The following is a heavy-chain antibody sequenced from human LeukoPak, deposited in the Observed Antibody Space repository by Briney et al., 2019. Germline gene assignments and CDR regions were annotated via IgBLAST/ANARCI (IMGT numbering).Heavy chain of an antibody. V-gene: IGHV1-18*01. CDR2: ISPYNANT. Sequence: GASVKVSCKTSGYTFTTNGISCVRQAPGQGLEWMGWISPYNANTNCAQKLQGRVTVTTDTSTSTAYMELRSLRSDDTAVYYCTRTVLDCANGVCYDYWGQGTLVTVSS. J-gene: IGHJ4*02. D-gene: IGHD2-8*01. CDR3: TRTVLDCANGVCYDY. CDR1: GYTFTTNG.